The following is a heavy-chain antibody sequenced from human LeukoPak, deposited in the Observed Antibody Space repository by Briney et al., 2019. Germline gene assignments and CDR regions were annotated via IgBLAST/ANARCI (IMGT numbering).Heavy chain of an antibody. CDR3: ARENSSGYPDY. V-gene: IGHV4-59*01. CDR1: GGSISSYY. D-gene: IGHD3-22*01. J-gene: IGHJ4*02. CDR2: IYYSGST. Sequence: PSETLSPTCTVSGGSISSYYWSWIRQPPGKGLEWIGYIYYSGSTNYNPSLKSRVTISVDTSKNQFSLKLSSVTAADTAVYYCARENSSGYPDYWGQGTLVTVSS.